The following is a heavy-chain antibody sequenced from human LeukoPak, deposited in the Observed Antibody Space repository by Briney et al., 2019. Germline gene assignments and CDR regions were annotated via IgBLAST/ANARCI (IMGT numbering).Heavy chain of an antibody. CDR3: TRDSSSGYYPYYYYYMDV. D-gene: IGHD3-3*01. V-gene: IGHV3-49*03. J-gene: IGHJ6*03. CDR2: IRSKAYGGTT. CDR1: GFTFGDYA. Sequence: GGSLRLSCTASGFTFGDYAMSWFRQAPGKGLEWVGFIRSKAYGGTTEYAASVKGRFTISRDDSKSIAYLQMNSLKTEDTAVYYCTRDSSSGYYPYYYYYMDVWGKGTTVTVSS.